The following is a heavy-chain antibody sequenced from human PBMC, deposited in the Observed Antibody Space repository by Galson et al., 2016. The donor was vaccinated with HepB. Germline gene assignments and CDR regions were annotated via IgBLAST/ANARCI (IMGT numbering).Heavy chain of an antibody. J-gene: IGHJ4*02. Sequence: SLRLSCAASGFTFGDFSIHWVRQAPGRGLEWVAVISGAGNVKFYADSVKGRFTISRDNSKNTMYLQMSSLRDDDTGVYYCAGERGFRGILDWWGQGTLVTVSS. V-gene: IGHV3-30*04. CDR2: ISGAGNVK. CDR1: GFTFGDFS. D-gene: IGHD3-9*01. CDR3: AGERGFRGILDW.